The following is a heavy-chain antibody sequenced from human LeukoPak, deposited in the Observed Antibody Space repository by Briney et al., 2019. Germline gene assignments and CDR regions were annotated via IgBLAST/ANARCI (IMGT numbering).Heavy chain of an antibody. CDR3: ASRYCTSTNCYAFDI. Sequence: GGSLRLSCAASEFTFTSYELNWVRQAPGKGLEWVSYISSSGNTISYADSVKGRFTISRDNAENSLFLQMNSLRAEDTAVYYCASRYCTSTNCYAFDIWGQGTMVTVSS. CDR1: EFTFTSYE. V-gene: IGHV3-48*03. CDR2: ISSSGNTI. J-gene: IGHJ3*02. D-gene: IGHD2-2*01.